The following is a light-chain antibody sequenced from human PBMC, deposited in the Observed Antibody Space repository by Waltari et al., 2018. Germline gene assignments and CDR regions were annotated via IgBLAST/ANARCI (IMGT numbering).Light chain of an antibody. CDR3: QSYDTSLSGSV. V-gene: IGLV1-40*01. CDR2: GNN. J-gene: IGLJ1*01. CDR1: SSNIGAGVD. Sequence: QSVLTQPPSVSGAPGQRVTISCTGRSSNIGAGVDLHWYQQLPGTAPNLLIYGNNNPPSGVPDRFSGSKSGTSASLAITGLQAEDEADYYCQSYDTSLSGSVFGTGTKVTVL.